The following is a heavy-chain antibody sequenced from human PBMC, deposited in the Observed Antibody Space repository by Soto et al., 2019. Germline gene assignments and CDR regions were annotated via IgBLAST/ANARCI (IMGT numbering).Heavy chain of an antibody. CDR1: GDSVSSNSAA. D-gene: IGHD5-18*01. CDR2: TYYRSKWYN. CDR3: ARATGYSYGYEAYFDY. V-gene: IGHV6-1*01. J-gene: IGHJ4*02. Sequence: SQTLSLTCAISGDSVSSNSAAWNWIRRSPSRGLEWLGRTYYRSKWYNDYAVSVKSRIAINPDTSKNQFSLQLNSVTPEGTAVYYCARATGYSYGYEAYFDYCGQGTPVTVSS.